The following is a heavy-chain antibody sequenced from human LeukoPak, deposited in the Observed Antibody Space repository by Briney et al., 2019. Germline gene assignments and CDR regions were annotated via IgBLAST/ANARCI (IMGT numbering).Heavy chain of an antibody. D-gene: IGHD2-2*01. V-gene: IGHV1-2*02. CDR3: TREARVGNWFDP. Sequence: SVKVSCRASGYTFTDYYIHWVRQAPGQGLEWMGWINPDNGGTNYAQKFQGRVTMTRDTSIRTVYMDLSRLRSDDTAVFYCTREARVGNWFDPWGQGTQVTVPS. CDR2: INPDNGGT. CDR1: GYTFTDYY. J-gene: IGHJ5*02.